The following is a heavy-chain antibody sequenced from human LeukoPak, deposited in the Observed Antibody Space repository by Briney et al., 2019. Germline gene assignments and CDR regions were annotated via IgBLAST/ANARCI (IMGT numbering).Heavy chain of an antibody. CDR1: DGSMSPYY. Sequence: SETLSLTCIVSDGSMSPYYWSWIRQSPGKGLEWIAYIFYNGNTKYNPSLWSRVTISIDTSRNQVFLNLNSVTAADTAVYYCARGGYYYLDVWGKGTTVTVSS. V-gene: IGHV4-59*01. CDR2: IFYNGNT. J-gene: IGHJ6*03. CDR3: ARGGYYYLDV.